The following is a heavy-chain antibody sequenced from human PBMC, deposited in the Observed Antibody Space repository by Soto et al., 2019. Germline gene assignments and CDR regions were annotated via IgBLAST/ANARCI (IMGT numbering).Heavy chain of an antibody. CDR3: AKDLKYCGGDCYSGKRAFDY. Sequence: GGSLRLSCAASGFTFSSYAMSWVRQAPGKGLEWVSAISGSGGSTYYADSVKGRFTISRDNSKNTLYLQMNSLRAEDTAVYYCAKDLKYCGGDCYSGKRAFDYWGQGTLVTVSS. V-gene: IGHV3-23*01. D-gene: IGHD2-21*02. J-gene: IGHJ4*02. CDR1: GFTFSSYA. CDR2: ISGSGGST.